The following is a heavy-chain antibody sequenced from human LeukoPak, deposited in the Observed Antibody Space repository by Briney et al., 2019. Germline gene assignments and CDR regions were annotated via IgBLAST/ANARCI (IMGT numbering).Heavy chain of an antibody. V-gene: IGHV4-4*07. CDR3: ARELYDYVDY. Sequence: SETLSLTCTVSGGSISSYYWSWIRQPAGKGLGWIGRIYTSGSANYNPSLKSRVTMSVDTSKNQFSLKLSSVTAADTAVYYCARELYDYVDYWGQGTLVTVSS. D-gene: IGHD3-10*01. J-gene: IGHJ4*02. CDR1: GGSISSYY. CDR2: IYTSGSA.